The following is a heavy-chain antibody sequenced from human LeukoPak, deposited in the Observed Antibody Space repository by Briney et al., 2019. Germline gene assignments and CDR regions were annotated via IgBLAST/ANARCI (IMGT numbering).Heavy chain of an antibody. CDR3: ARRGGYSYGFDY. D-gene: IGHD5-18*01. V-gene: IGHV4-34*01. CDR2: IYYSGST. CDR1: GGSFSGYY. Sequence: SETLSLTCAVYGGSFSGYYWSWIRQPPGKGLEWIGSIYYSGSTYYNPSLKSRVTISVDTSKNQFSLKLSSVTAADTAVYYCARRGGYSYGFDYWGQGTLVTVSS. J-gene: IGHJ4*02.